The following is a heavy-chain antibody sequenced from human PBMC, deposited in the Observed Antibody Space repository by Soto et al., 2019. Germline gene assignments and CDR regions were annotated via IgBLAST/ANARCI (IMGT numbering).Heavy chain of an antibody. CDR1: GFTFNSYG. Sequence: QVQLVESGGGVVQPGRSLRLSCAASGFTFNSYGIHWVRQAPGKGLEWVAFISYDGSNKYNAESVKGRFTISRDSSKNTVYLQMNSLRAEDTAVYYCVRITTPAFYYYNYGMDVWGQGTSVTVSS. V-gene: IGHV3-30*03. CDR3: VRITTPAFYYYNYGMDV. D-gene: IGHD3-16*01. J-gene: IGHJ6*02. CDR2: ISYDGSNK.